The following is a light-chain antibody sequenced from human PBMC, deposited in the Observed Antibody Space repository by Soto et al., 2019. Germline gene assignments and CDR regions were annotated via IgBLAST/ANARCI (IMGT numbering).Light chain of an antibody. Sequence: IPMTQSLSSLSASVGDRVPITCRASQSISSYLNWYQQKPGKAPKLLIYAASSLQSGVPSRFSGSGSGTDFTLTISSLQPEDFATYYCQQSYSTSITSGQGTLLAI. V-gene: IGKV1-39*01. CDR1: QSISSY. CDR2: AAS. CDR3: QQSYSTSIT. J-gene: IGKJ5*01.